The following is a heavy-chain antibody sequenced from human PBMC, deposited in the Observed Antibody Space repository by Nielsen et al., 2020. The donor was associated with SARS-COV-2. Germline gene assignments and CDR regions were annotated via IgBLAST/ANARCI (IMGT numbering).Heavy chain of an antibody. J-gene: IGHJ5*02. V-gene: IGHV3-30*03. D-gene: IGHD6-19*01. Sequence: GESLKISCAASGFTFSSYGMHWVRQAPGKGLEWVAVISYDGSNKYYADSVKGRFTISRDNSKNTLYLQMNSLRAEDTAVYYCASAQVAVAGTRYNWFDPWGQGTLVTVSS. CDR3: ASAQVAVAGTRYNWFDP. CDR1: GFTFSSYG. CDR2: ISYDGSNK.